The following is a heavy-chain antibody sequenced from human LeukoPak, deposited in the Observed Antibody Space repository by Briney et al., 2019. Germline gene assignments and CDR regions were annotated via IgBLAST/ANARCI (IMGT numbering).Heavy chain of an antibody. J-gene: IGHJ4*02. CDR2: ISNSGGDT. CDR1: GFTFSSYA. D-gene: IGHD3-10*01. CDR3: AREGYYGSGSPPSLYFDY. Sequence: GGSLRLSCAASGFTFSSYAMSWVRQAPGKGLEWVAAISNSGGDTFYSDSGKGRFTIARDNSRSTLYLQMNSLRPEDTAIYYCAREGYYGSGSPPSLYFDYWGQGTLVTVSS. V-gene: IGHV3-23*01.